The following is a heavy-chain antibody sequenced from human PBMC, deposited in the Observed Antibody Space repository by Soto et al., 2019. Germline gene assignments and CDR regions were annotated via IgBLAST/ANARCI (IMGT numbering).Heavy chain of an antibody. CDR1: GFTFSSYS. V-gene: IGHV3-48*02. D-gene: IGHD1-1*01. Sequence: GGSLRLSCAASGFTFSSYSMNWVRQAPGKGLEWVSYISSSSTIYYADSVKGRFTISRDNAKNSLYLQMSSLRDEDTAVYYCARAGYNWNDYYYYGMDVWGQGTTVTVSS. J-gene: IGHJ6*02. CDR2: ISSSSTI. CDR3: ARAGYNWNDYYYYGMDV.